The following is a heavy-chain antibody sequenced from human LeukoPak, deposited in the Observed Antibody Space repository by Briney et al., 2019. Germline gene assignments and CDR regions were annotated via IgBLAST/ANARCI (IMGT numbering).Heavy chain of an antibody. Sequence: GGSLRLSCAASGFTFSSYSMNWVRQAPGKGLEWVSSISSSSSYIYYADSVEGRFTISRDNAKNSLYLQMNSLRAEDTAVYYCARVARPYYYYYYMDVWGKGTTVTVSS. CDR3: ARVARPYYYYYYMDV. J-gene: IGHJ6*03. V-gene: IGHV3-21*01. D-gene: IGHD6-6*01. CDR1: GFTFSSYS. CDR2: ISSSSSYI.